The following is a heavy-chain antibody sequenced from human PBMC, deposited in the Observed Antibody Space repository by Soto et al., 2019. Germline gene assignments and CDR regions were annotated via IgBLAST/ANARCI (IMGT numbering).Heavy chain of an antibody. CDR2: ISSTGTTK. CDR3: AKTYYYASSGYDYYYGMDV. V-gene: IGHV3-48*01. CDR1: GFTFRNYA. D-gene: IGHD3-22*01. Sequence: EVQLVESGGRLIQPGGSLRLACAASGFTFRNYALNWVRQAPGKGLEWVSYISSTGTTKYYADSVKGRFAVSRDNTHDSLYLQMDSLRAEDTAVYFCAKTYYYASSGYDYYYGMDVWGQGTTVTVFS. J-gene: IGHJ6*02.